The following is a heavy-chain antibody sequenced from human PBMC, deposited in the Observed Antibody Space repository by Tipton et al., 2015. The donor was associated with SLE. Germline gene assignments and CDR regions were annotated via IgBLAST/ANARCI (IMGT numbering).Heavy chain of an antibody. Sequence: TLSLTCTVSGGSISSSSYYWGWIRQPPGKGLEWIGSIYYSGSTYYNPSLKSRVTISVDTSKNQFSLKLSSVTAADTAVYYCARPGEYSGSYPGDAFDIWGQGTMVTVSS. J-gene: IGHJ3*02. CDR1: GGSISSSSYY. CDR3: ARPGEYSGSYPGDAFDI. CDR2: IYYSGST. V-gene: IGHV4-39*07. D-gene: IGHD1-26*01.